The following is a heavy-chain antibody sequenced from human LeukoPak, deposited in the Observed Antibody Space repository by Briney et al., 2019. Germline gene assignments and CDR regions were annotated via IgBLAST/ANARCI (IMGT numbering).Heavy chain of an antibody. J-gene: IGHJ4*01. D-gene: IGHD5-18*01. CDR3: ARGAALVTDKYFDY. Sequence: SETLSLTCTVSGGSITNYYWTWIRQPPGKGLEWIGYIHYSGSTNYNPSLKSRVTISVDTSKNQFSLKLSSVTAADTAVYYCARGAALVTDKYFDYWGHGTLVTVSS. V-gene: IGHV4-59*01. CDR2: IHYSGST. CDR1: GGSITNYY.